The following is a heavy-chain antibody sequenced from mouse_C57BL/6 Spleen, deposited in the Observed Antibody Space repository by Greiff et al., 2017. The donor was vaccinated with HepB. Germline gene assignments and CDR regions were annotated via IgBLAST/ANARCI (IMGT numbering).Heavy chain of an antibody. CDR3: ARMDYSNLAWFAY. D-gene: IGHD2-5*01. CDR1: GFTFSDYG. Sequence: DVMLVESGGGLVKPGGSLKLSCAASGFTFSDYGMHWVRQAPEKGLEWVAYISSGSSTIYYADTVKGRFTISRDNAKNTLFLQMTSLRSEDTAMYYCARMDYSNLAWFAYWGQGTLVTVSA. J-gene: IGHJ3*01. V-gene: IGHV5-17*01. CDR2: ISSGSSTI.